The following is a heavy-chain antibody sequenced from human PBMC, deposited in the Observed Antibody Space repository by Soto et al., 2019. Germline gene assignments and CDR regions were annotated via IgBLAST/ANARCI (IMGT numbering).Heavy chain of an antibody. J-gene: IGHJ4*02. CDR3: ARGGAYYFGS. V-gene: IGHV4-4*07. D-gene: IGHD3-16*01. CDR2: IYTRGST. CDR1: GASITNFY. Sequence: SETLSLTCPVSGASITNFYWSWIRQSARKGLEWIGRIYTRGSTDYNPSLKSRVTISIDTSKNQVSLTLKSVTAADTAVYYCARGGAYYFGSWGPGIQVPVSS.